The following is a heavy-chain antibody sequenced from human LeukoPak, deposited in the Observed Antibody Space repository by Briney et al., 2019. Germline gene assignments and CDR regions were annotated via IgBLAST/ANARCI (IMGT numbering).Heavy chain of an antibody. CDR3: ARHGQYGSSFWGRGWFDP. J-gene: IGHJ5*02. Sequence: KFGESLKISCKGSGYNFTNYWIGWVRQPPGKGLEWIGIIYPGDSETIYSPSFQGQVTISADTSLSTAYLQWTSLKASDTAMYYCARHGQYGSSFWGRGWFDPWGQGTLVTVSS. V-gene: IGHV5-51*01. CDR2: IYPGDSET. D-gene: IGHD6-6*01. CDR1: GYNFTNYW.